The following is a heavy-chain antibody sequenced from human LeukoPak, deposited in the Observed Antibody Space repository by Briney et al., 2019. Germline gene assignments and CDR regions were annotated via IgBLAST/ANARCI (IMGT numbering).Heavy chain of an antibody. Sequence: GASVKVSCKASGYTFTSYYMHWVRQAPGQGLEWMGIINPSGGSTYYAQKFQGRVTMTRDTSTSTVYMELSSLRSEDTAVYYCATFSTHYYYGMDVWGQGTTVTVSS. CDR3: ATFSTHYYYGMDV. V-gene: IGHV1-46*01. CDR2: INPSGGST. CDR1: GYTFTSYY. D-gene: IGHD3-3*02. J-gene: IGHJ6*02.